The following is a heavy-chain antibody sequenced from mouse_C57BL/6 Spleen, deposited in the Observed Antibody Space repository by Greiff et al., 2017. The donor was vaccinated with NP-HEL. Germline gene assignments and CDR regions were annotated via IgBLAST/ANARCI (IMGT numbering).Heavy chain of an antibody. CDR3: ARIGGSTMVGSYYLDY. Sequence: VQLQQSGPELVKPGASVKISCKASGYSFTSYYIHWVKQRPGQGLEWIGWIYPGSGNTKYNEKFKGKATLTADTSSSTAYMQLSSLTSEDSAVYYCARIGGSTMVGSYYLDYWGQGTTLTVSS. D-gene: IGHD2-1*01. CDR2: IYPGSGNT. J-gene: IGHJ2*01. CDR1: GYSFTSYY. V-gene: IGHV1-66*01.